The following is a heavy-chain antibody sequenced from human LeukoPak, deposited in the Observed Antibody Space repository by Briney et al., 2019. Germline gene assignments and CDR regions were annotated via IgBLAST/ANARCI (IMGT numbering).Heavy chain of an antibody. J-gene: IGHJ4*02. CDR3: ARAVEGKSMVVALFVY. CDR1: GGSISSGDYY. D-gene: IGHD2-15*01. CDR2: IYYSGST. Sequence: SQTLSLTCTVSGGSISSGDYYWSWIRQPPGKGLEWIGYIYYSGSTYYNPSHKSRVTISVDTSKNQFSLKLSSVTAADTAVYYCARAVEGKSMVVALFVYWGQGTLVTVSS. V-gene: IGHV4-30-4*01.